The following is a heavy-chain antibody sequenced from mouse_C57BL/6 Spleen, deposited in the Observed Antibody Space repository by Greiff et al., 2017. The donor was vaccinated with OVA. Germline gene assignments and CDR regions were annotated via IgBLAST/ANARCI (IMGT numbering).Heavy chain of an antibody. Sequence: VKLVESGAELVRPGSSVKLSCKASGYTFTSYWMHWVKQRPIQGLEWIGNIDPSDSETHYNQKFKDKATLTVDKSSSTAYMQLSSLTSEDSAVYYCARDYGSSYVGAWFAYWGQGTLVTVSA. CDR3: ARDYGSSYVGAWFAY. J-gene: IGHJ3*01. V-gene: IGHV1-52*01. D-gene: IGHD1-1*01. CDR1: GYTFTSYW. CDR2: IDPSDSET.